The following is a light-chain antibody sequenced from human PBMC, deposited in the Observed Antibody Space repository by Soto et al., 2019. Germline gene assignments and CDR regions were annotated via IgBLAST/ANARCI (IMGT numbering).Light chain of an antibody. J-gene: IGLJ2*01. CDR3: SSYAGSNNLV. Sequence: QSALTQPPSASGSPGQSVTISCTGTSSDVGCYNYVSWYQQHPGKYPKLMIYEVSKRPSGVPDRFSGSKSGNTASLTVSGLQAEDEDDYYCSSYAGSNNLVFGGGTKVTVL. CDR1: SSDVGCYNY. V-gene: IGLV2-8*01. CDR2: EVS.